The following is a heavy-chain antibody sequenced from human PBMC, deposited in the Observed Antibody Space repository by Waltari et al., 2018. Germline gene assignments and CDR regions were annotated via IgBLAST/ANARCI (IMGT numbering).Heavy chain of an antibody. CDR3: ARLAYYYDSSGYVNWFDP. Sequence: QLQLQASGPGLVKPSETLSLTCTVSGGSISSCSSYWGWFRPPPGRGLEWIGSVYYSGSTYYNPSLKSRVTISVDTSKNQFSLKLSSVTAADTAVYYCARLAYYYDSSGYVNWFDPWGQGTLVTVSS. D-gene: IGHD3-22*01. J-gene: IGHJ5*02. V-gene: IGHV4-39*01. CDR2: VYYSGST. CDR1: GGSISSCSSY.